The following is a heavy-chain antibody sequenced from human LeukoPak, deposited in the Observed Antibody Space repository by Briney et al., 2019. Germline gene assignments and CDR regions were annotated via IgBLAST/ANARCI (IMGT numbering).Heavy chain of an antibody. J-gene: IGHJ4*02. D-gene: IGHD3-10*01. CDR3: ARGSRQQYTYGYCFDY. CDR2: ISHSGST. CDR1: GGSISSDY. V-gene: IGHV4-59*01. Sequence: SETLSLTCTVSGGSISSDYWSWIRQPPGKGLEWIRYISHSGSTTYNPSLKSRVAISVDTSKNQLSLKLSSVTAADTAVYYCARGSRQQYTYGYCFDYWGQGTLVTVSS.